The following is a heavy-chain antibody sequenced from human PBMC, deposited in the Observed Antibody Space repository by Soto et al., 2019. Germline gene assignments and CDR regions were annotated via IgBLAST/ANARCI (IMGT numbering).Heavy chain of an antibody. CDR3: AREGWAGYRSEGRFDL. Sequence: QVQLVQSGAEVKKSGAAVKISCKTSGFTFSSYYLHWVRQAPGQGLAWMGLINPAPAITNYAEKFQGRVTITQDMSSNKVYKPPARLTAEDTGVYFCAREGWAGYRSEGRFDLWGQVTQLTVSA. CDR1: GFTFSSYY. V-gene: IGHV1-46*01. J-gene: IGHJ4*02. CDR2: INPAPAIT. D-gene: IGHD6-19*01.